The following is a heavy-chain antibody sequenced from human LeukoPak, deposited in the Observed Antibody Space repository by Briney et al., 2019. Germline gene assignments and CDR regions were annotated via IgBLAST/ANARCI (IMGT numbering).Heavy chain of an antibody. CDR2: IVGSGVTT. J-gene: IGHJ3*02. CDR3: ARGQPKQAAAAPDDAFDI. V-gene: IGHV3-23*01. CDR1: GFTFSNYG. Sequence: GGSLRLSCVASGFTFSNYGMNWVRQAPGKGLEWVSGIVGSGVTTYYADSVKGRFTISRDNSKSTLYLQLNSLRAEDTAIYYCARGQPKQAAAAPDDAFDIWGQGTMVTVSS. D-gene: IGHD6-13*01.